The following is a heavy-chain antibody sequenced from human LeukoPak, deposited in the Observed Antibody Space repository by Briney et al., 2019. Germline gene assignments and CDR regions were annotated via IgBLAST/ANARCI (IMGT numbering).Heavy chain of an antibody. CDR1: GGTFSSYA. CDR2: IIPIFGTA. CDR3: AREYCSSTSCYKAIDAFDI. Sequence: SVKLYCKASGGTFSSYAISWVRQAPGQGPEWMGGIIPIFGTANYAQKFQGRVTITTDESTSTAYMELSSLRSEDTAVYYCAREYCSSTSCYKAIDAFDIWGQGTMVTVSS. J-gene: IGHJ3*02. V-gene: IGHV1-69*05. D-gene: IGHD2-2*02.